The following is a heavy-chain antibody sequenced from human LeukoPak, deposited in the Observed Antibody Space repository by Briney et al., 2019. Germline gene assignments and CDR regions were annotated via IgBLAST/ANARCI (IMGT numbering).Heavy chain of an antibody. Sequence: PGRSLRLSCAASGCTFSSYGMHGVRQAPGKGLEWVAVISYDGSNKYYADSVKGRFTISRDNSKNTLYLQVNSLRAEDTAVYYCAKDDKRAHWGQGTLVTVSS. CDR2: ISYDGSNK. J-gene: IGHJ4*02. V-gene: IGHV3-30*18. D-gene: IGHD3-22*01. CDR1: GCTFSSYG. CDR3: AKDDKRAH.